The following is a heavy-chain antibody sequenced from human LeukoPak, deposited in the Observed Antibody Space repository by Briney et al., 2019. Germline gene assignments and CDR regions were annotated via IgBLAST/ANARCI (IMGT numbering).Heavy chain of an antibody. CDR2: IRYDGSNK. V-gene: IGHV3-30*02. CDR3: AKDLLRDLWFGES. D-gene: IGHD3-10*01. Sequence: GGSLRLSYGASGFPFSSCGMHLVRQAPGKGVGGVAFIRYDGSNKYYADAVKGRFTISRDNSKNTLYLQMNSLRAEDTAVYYCAKDLLRDLWFGESWGQGTLVTVSS. CDR1: GFPFSSCG. J-gene: IGHJ5*02.